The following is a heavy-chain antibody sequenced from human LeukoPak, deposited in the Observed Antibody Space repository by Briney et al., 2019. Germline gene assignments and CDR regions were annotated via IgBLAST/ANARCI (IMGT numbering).Heavy chain of an antibody. CDR1: GGSISSYY. V-gene: IGHV4-59*01. J-gene: IGHJ5*02. Sequence: SETLSLTCTVSGGSISSYYWSWIRQPPGKGLEWIGYIYYSGSTNYNPSLKSRVTISVDTSKNQFSLKLSSVTAADTAVYYCPREAARESWFDPWGQGTLVTVSS. CDR3: PREAARESWFDP. D-gene: IGHD6-25*01. CDR2: IYYSGST.